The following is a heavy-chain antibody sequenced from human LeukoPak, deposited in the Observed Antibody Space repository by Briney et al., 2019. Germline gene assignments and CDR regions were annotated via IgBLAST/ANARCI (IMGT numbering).Heavy chain of an antibody. J-gene: IGHJ3*02. CDR1: GGTFSSYA. V-gene: IGHV1-69*04. Sequence: ASVKVSCEASGGTFSSYAISWVRQAPGRGLEWMGRIIPILGIANYAQKFQGRVTITADKSTSTAYMELSSLRSEDTAVYYCARGTPGYAFDIWGQGTMVTVSS. CDR2: IIPILGIA. CDR3: ARGTPGYAFDI.